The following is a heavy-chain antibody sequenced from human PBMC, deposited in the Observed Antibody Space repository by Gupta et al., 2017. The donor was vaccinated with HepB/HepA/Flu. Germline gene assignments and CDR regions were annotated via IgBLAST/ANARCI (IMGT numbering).Heavy chain of an antibody. Sequence: EVQLVESGGGLVQPGGSLRLSCAASGFTFSSYWMYWVRQAPGKGLVWVSHTNSVGTSTYYADSVKGRFTISRDNAKNTLYLQMNSLTAEDTAVYYCARKGGPGALDLENWGQGTLVTVSS. V-gene: IGHV3-74*01. J-gene: IGHJ4*02. CDR3: ARKGGPGALDLEN. CDR2: TNSVGTST. CDR1: GFTFSSYW. D-gene: IGHD2-2*01.